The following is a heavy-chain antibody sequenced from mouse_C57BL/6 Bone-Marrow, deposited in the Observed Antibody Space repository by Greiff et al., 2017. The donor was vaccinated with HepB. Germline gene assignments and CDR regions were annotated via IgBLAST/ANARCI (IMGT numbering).Heavy chain of an antibody. CDR2: IDPSDSYT. CDR1: GYTFTSYW. Sequence: VQLQESGAELVKPGASVKLSCKASGYTFTSYWMQWVKQRPGQGLEWIGEIDPSDSYTNYNQKFKGKATLTVDTSSSTTYMQLSSLTSEDSAVYYCARRDWIYDYDRNWYFDVWGTGTTVTVSS. CDR3: ARRDWIYDYDRNWYFDV. J-gene: IGHJ1*03. D-gene: IGHD2-4*01. V-gene: IGHV1-50*01.